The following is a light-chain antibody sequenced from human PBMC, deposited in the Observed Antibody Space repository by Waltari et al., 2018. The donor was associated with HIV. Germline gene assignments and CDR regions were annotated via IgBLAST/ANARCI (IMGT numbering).Light chain of an antibody. CDR2: GAS. Sequence: EIVLTQSPGTLSLSPGERATLSCRSSQSLSSNYLAWYQQKPGQAPRLLIVGASSRATDIPDRFSGSGSGTDFTLTIRRLEPEDFAVYYCQQNGNSLTFGPGTKVNIK. V-gene: IGKV3-20*01. CDR1: QSLSSNY. CDR3: QQNGNSLT. J-gene: IGKJ3*01.